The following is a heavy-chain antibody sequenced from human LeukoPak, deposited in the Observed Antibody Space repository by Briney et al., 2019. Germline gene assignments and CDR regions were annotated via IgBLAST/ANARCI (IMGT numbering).Heavy chain of an antibody. V-gene: IGHV3-21*06. Sequence: GGSLRLSCTASGLTFSTSGFNSVRQAPGKGLEWVASICPTGSDRYHADSIKGRFTISRDNANNFLYLQMNSLRAEDTAVYYCATETNGRHYDYWGQGTLLTVSS. CDR3: ATETNGRHYDY. CDR1: GLTFSTSG. D-gene: IGHD1-14*01. CDR2: ICPTGSDR. J-gene: IGHJ4*02.